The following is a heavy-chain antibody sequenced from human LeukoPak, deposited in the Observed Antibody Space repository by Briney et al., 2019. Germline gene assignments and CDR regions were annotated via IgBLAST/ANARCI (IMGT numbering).Heavy chain of an antibody. V-gene: IGHV4-61*01. D-gene: IGHD3-10*01. CDR3: ASQDSGTYDP. CDR2: IYYSGST. CDR1: GGSVSSGSYY. J-gene: IGHJ5*02. Sequence: ASETLSLTCTVSGGSVSSGSYYWSWIRQPPGKGLEWIGYIYYSGSTNYNPSLKSRVTISVDTSKNQFSLKLSSVTAADTAVYYCASQDSGTYDPWGQGTLVTVSS.